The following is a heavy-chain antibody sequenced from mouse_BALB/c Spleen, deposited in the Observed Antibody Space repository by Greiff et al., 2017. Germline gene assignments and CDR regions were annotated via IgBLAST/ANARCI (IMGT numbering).Heavy chain of an antibody. CDR1: GYTFTSYV. D-gene: IGHD2-4*01. Sequence: VQLQQSGPELVKPGASVKMSCKASGYTFTSYVMHWVKQKPGHGLEWIGEILPGSGSTNYNEKFKGKATFTADTSSNTAYMQLSSLTSEDSAVYYCARNYDYDSWFAYWGQGTLVTVSA. J-gene: IGHJ3*01. CDR3: ARNYDYDSWFAY. CDR2: ILPGSGST. V-gene: IGHV1-83*01.